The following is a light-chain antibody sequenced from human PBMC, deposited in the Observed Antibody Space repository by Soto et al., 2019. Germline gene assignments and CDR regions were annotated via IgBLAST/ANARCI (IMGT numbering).Light chain of an antibody. Sequence: QSALTQPPSASGSPGQSVTISCTGTSSDVGGYNYVSWYQQHAGKAPKLMIYEVSKRPSGVPDRFSGSKSANTASLTVSGLQAEDEADYYCRSYAGSNIVFGGGTKLTVL. J-gene: IGLJ2*01. V-gene: IGLV2-8*01. CDR2: EVS. CDR1: SSDVGGYNY. CDR3: RSYAGSNIV.